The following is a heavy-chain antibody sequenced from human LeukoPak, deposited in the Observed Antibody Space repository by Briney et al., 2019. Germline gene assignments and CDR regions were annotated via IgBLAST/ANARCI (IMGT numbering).Heavy chain of an antibody. D-gene: IGHD6-19*01. CDR1: GFSFSDYA. CDR2: ISSSSSTI. CDR3: ARDGGSSGTYYAS. J-gene: IGHJ4*02. V-gene: IGHV3-48*02. Sequence: PGGSLRLSCAATGFSFSDYAMNWVRQAPGKGLEWVSYISSSSSTIYYAGSVKGRFTISRDNAKNSLYLQMNSLRDEDTAVYYCARDGGSSGTYYASWGQGTLVTVSS.